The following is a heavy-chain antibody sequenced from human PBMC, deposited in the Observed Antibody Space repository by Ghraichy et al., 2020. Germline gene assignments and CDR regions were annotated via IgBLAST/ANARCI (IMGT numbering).Heavy chain of an antibody. J-gene: IGHJ4*01. CDR2: IVVGSGNT. CDR3: AADAGGYDFWSGYYPLGY. D-gene: IGHD3-3*01. Sequence: SVKVSCKASGFTFTSSAVQWVRQARGQRLEWIGWIVVGSGNTNYAQKFQERVTITRVMSTSTAYMELSSLRSEDTAVYYCAADAGGYDFWSGYYPLGYWGHGSLVTVS. CDR1: GFTFTSSA. V-gene: IGHV1-58*01.